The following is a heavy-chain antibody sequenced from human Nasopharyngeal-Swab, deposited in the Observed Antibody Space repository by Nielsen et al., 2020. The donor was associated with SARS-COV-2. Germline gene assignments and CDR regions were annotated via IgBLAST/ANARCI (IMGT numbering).Heavy chain of an antibody. V-gene: IGHV3-7*03. CDR1: GFTFSTFW. Sequence: GESLKISCAVSGFTFSTFWMTWVRQAPGKGLDWVANIKEDGSQKYYLDSVKGRFTISRDNAKNSLYLQMNSLRAEDTAIYFCARAVAGATDYWGQGTLVTVSS. CDR3: ARAVAGATDY. D-gene: IGHD1-26*01. J-gene: IGHJ4*02. CDR2: IKEDGSQK.